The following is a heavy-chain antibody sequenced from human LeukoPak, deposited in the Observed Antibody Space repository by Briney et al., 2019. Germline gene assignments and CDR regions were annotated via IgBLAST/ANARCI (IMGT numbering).Heavy chain of an antibody. CDR2: IIPIFGTA. CDR3: ASWLYYDILTGYYSEDAFGI. V-gene: IGHV1-69*05. D-gene: IGHD3-9*01. CDR1: GGTFSSYA. Sequence: SVKVSCKASGGTFSSYAISWVRQAPGQGLEWMGGIIPIFGTANYAQKFQGGVTITTDESTSTAYMELSSLRSEDTAVYYCASWLYYDILTGYYSEDAFGIWGQGTMVTVSS. J-gene: IGHJ3*02.